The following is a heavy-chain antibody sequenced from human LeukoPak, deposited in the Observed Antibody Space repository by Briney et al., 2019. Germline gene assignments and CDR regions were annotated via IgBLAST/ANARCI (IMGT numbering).Heavy chain of an antibody. J-gene: IGHJ4*02. CDR1: GFTFSSYT. D-gene: IGHD1-14*01. CDR2: ITSSSSSF. Sequence: GGSLRLSCAVSGFTFSSYTMTWVRQAPGKGLEWVSSITSSSSSFFYAASVKGRFTISRDNARNSLYLQMNSLRVEDTAVYYCARVSGESRGYWGQGTLVTVSS. CDR3: ARVSGESRGY. V-gene: IGHV3-21*01.